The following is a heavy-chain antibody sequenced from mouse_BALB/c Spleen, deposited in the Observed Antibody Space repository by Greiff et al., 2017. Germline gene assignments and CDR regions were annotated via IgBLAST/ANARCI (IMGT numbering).Heavy chain of an antibody. CDR3: ARNGGRPWFAY. CDR1: GYSITSGYY. V-gene: IGHV3-6*02. CDR2: ISYDGSN. D-gene: IGHD3-3*01. Sequence: EVKLMESGPGLVKPSQSLSLTCSVTGYSITSGYYWNWIRQFPGNKLEWMGYISYDGSNNYNPSLKNRISITRDTSKNQFFLKLNSVTTEDTATYYCARNGGRPWFAYWGQGTLVTVSA. J-gene: IGHJ3*01.